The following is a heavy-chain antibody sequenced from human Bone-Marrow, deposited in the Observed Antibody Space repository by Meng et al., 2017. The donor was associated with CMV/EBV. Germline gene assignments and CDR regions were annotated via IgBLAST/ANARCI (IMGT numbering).Heavy chain of an antibody. J-gene: IGHJ4*02. CDR3: ARGLGTPAGRSFDY. D-gene: IGHD1-14*01. CDR2: INHSGST. V-gene: IGHV4-34*01. CDR1: GGSFRGYY. Sequence: GSLRLSCAVYGGSFRGYYWSWIRQPPGKGLEWIGEINHSGSTNYNPSLKSRVTISVDTSKNQFSLKLSSVTAADTAVYYCARGLGTPAGRSFDYWGQGTLVTVSS.